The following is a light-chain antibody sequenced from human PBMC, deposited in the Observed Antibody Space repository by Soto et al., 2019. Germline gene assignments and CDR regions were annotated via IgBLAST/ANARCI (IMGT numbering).Light chain of an antibody. V-gene: IGKV1-5*03. CDR1: QSVSTW. CDR3: QPYESYPLT. CDR2: KTS. J-gene: IGKJ4*01. Sequence: DIQMTQSPSTLSASVGDRVSIACRASQSVSTWLAWYQQKPGKAPNLLIYKTSTLEIGVPSRFTPGGSATEFTLTISGLQPDDFETYFCQPYESYPLTFAGGTKVDIK.